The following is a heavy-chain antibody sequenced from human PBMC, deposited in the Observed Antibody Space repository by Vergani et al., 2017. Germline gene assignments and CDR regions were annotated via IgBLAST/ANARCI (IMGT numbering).Heavy chain of an antibody. D-gene: IGHD3-10*01. Sequence: QVQLVESGGGVVQPGRSLRLSCAASGFTFSSYGMHWVRQAPGKGLEWVAVIWYDGSNKYYADSVKGRFTISRDNSKNTLYLQMNSLRAEDTAVYYCAKDRVVRGVIITDFDYWGQGTLVTVSS. CDR1: GFTFSSYG. CDR2: IWYDGSNK. V-gene: IGHV3-33*06. CDR3: AKDRVVRGVIITDFDY. J-gene: IGHJ4*02.